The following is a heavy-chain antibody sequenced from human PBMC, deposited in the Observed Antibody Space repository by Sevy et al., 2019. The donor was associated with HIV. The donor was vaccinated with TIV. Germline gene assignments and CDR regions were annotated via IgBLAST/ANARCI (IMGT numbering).Heavy chain of an antibody. J-gene: IGHJ4*02. CDR1: GYTLTELS. Sequence: ASVKVSCNVSGYTLTELSMHWVRQAPGKGLEWVGTFDPEDGKRIYAQKFKGRLTMTEDTSTETAYMELNSLRSDDTAVYYCATTKDYYDSSGYPFDYRGQGTQVTVSS. V-gene: IGHV1-24*01. D-gene: IGHD3-22*01. CDR3: ATTKDYYDSSGYPFDY. CDR2: FDPEDGKR.